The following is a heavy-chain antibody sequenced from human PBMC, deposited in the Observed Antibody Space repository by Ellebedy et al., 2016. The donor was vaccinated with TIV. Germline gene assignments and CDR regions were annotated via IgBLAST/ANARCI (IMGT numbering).Heavy chain of an antibody. CDR3: ARDIVVVPAARRPYYYSGMDV. D-gene: IGHD2-2*01. Sequence: GESLKISCAASGFTFSTYSMNPVRQAPGKGLEWVSSIRSSSSSIYFADSVKGRFTISRDNAKNSLFLQMNSLRAEDTAVYYCARDIVVVPAARRPYYYSGMDVWGQGTTGTVSS. CDR2: IRSSSSSI. CDR1: GFTFSTYS. V-gene: IGHV3-21*01. J-gene: IGHJ6*02.